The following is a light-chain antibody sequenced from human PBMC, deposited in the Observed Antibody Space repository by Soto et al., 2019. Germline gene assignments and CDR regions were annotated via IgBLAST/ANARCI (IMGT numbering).Light chain of an antibody. Sequence: QSVLTQPASVSGSPGQSITFSCTGTSSDVGGYNYVSLYQQHPGKAPKFMIYDVSNRPSGVSNRFSGSKSGNTASLTISGLQAEDEADYYCCSYTTSNTRQIVFGTGTKVTVL. J-gene: IGLJ1*01. CDR1: SSDVGGYNY. V-gene: IGLV2-14*01. CDR2: DVS. CDR3: CSYTTSNTRQIV.